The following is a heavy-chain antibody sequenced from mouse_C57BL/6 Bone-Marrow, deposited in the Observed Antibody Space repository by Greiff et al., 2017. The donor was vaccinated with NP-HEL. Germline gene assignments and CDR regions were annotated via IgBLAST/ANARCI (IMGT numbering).Heavy chain of an antibody. J-gene: IGHJ2*01. CDR2: ISDGGSYT. CDR3: AREGGYPYYFDY. CDR1: GFTFSSYA. V-gene: IGHV5-4*01. D-gene: IGHD2-2*01. Sequence: EVQLVESGGGLVKPGGSLKLSCAASGFTFSSYAMSWVRQTPEKRLEWVATISDGGSYTYYPDNVKGRFTISRDNAKNNLYLQMSHLKSEDTAMYYCAREGGYPYYFDYWGQGTTLTGSS.